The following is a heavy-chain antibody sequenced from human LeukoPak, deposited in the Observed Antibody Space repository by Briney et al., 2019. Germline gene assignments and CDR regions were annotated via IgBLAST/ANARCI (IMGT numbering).Heavy chain of an antibody. D-gene: IGHD3-10*01. Sequence: SETCPSPALSLVAPSAVVIITGAGSASPQGKGLEWIGSFCHSGSTYYNPSLKSRVTISVDTSKNQFSLKLSSVTAADTAVYYCARLDDVLLWFGESAPHFDYWGQGTLVTVSS. J-gene: IGHJ4*02. CDR1: VAPSAVVIIT. V-gene: IGHV4-39*01. CDR2: FCHSGST. CDR3: ARLDDVLLWFGESAPHFDY.